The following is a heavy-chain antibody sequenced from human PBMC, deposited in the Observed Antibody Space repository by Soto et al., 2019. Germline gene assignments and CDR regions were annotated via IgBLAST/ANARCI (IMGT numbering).Heavy chain of an antibody. Sequence: PGGSLRLSCAASGFTFDDYAMHWVRQAPGKGLEWVSGISWNSGSIGYADSVKGRFTISRDNAKNSLYLQMNSLRAEDTAVYYCARDICGGDCPAFDYWGQGTLVTVSS. CDR3: ARDICGGDCPAFDY. D-gene: IGHD2-21*02. V-gene: IGHV3-9*01. J-gene: IGHJ4*02. CDR2: ISWNSGSI. CDR1: GFTFDDYA.